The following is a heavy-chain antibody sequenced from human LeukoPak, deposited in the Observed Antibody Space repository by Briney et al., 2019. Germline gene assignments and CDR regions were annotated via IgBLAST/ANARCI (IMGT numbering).Heavy chain of an antibody. CDR1: AFTFTNYG. CDR2: IAYDGSNE. D-gene: IGHD3-3*01. Sequence: GRSLRLSCVVSAFTFTNYGMHWVRQAPGNGLDWVASIAYDGSNENYAESVKGRFTISRDNAKNTLYLQLNSLRPEDTAVYYCARPSGSVTIFGVVDYFDYWGQGSLVTVSS. CDR3: ARPSGSVTIFGVVDYFDY. V-gene: IGHV3-30*04. J-gene: IGHJ4*02.